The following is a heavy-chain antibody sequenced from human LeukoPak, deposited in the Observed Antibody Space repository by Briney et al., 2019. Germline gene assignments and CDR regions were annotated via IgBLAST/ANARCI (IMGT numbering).Heavy chain of an antibody. Sequence: GGSLRLSCAASGFTFDDYGMSWVRQVPGKGLEWVSGISWNGGSTDYADSVKDRITVSRDNAKSSLLLQMNSLRAEDTALYYCARARDYGGNAIFFDYWGQGTLVTVSS. J-gene: IGHJ4*02. CDR2: ISWNGGST. CDR1: GFTFDDYG. V-gene: IGHV3-20*04. CDR3: ARARDYGGNAIFFDY. D-gene: IGHD4-23*01.